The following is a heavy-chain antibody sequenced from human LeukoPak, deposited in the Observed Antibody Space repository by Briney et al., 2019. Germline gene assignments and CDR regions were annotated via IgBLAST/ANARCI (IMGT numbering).Heavy chain of an antibody. CDR1: GYTFTSYY. CDR2: INPSGGST. CDR3: ARGEPHDYGDFNWFDH. V-gene: IGHV1-46*01. J-gene: IGHJ5*02. D-gene: IGHD4-17*01. Sequence: ASVKVSCKASGYTFTSYYMHWVRQAPGQGLEWMGIINPSGGSTSYAQKFQGRVTMTRDTSTSTVYMELSSLRSEDTAVYYCARGEPHDYGDFNWFDHWGQGTLVTVSS.